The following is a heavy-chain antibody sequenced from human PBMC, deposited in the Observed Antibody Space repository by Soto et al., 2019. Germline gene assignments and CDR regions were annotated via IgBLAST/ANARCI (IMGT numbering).Heavy chain of an antibody. Sequence: SVKVSCRVSGYTFPGYYMHWVRPAPGPGLEWMGWINPNSGGTNYAQKFQGRVTMTRDTSISTAYMELSRLRSDDTAVYYCASLTVDAFDIWGQGPMVTVSS. CDR3: ASLTVDAFDI. V-gene: IGHV1-2*02. J-gene: IGHJ3*02. CDR1: GYTFPGYY. CDR2: INPNSGGT. D-gene: IGHD4-17*01.